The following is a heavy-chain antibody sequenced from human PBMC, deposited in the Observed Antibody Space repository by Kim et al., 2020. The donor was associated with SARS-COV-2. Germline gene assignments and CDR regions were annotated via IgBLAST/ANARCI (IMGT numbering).Heavy chain of an antibody. D-gene: IGHD6-13*01. CDR2: INHSGST. Sequence: SETLSLTCAVYGGSFSGYYWNWIRQPPGKGLEWIGEINHSGSTNYNPSLKSRVTISVDTSKNQFSLKLSSVTAADTAVYYCARGRYSSSWYGLHNWFDPWGQGTLLTVSS. CDR1: GGSFSGYY. V-gene: IGHV4-34*01. J-gene: IGHJ5*02. CDR3: ARGRYSSSWYGLHNWFDP.